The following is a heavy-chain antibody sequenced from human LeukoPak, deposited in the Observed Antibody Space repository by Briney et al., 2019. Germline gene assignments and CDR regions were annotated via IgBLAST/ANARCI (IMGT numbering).Heavy chain of an antibody. CDR3: AKGQFFDYYYYMDV. CDR2: ISSSGSTI. J-gene: IGHJ6*03. Sequence: PGGSLRLSCAASGFTFSSYEMNWVRQAPGKGLEWVSYISSSGSTIYYADSVKGRFTISRDNSKNTLYLQMNSLRAEDTAVYYCAKGQFFDYYYYMDVWGKGTTVTVSS. D-gene: IGHD3-3*01. V-gene: IGHV3-48*03. CDR1: GFTFSSYE.